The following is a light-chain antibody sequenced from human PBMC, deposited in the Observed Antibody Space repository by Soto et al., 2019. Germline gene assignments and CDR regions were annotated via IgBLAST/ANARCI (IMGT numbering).Light chain of an antibody. CDR3: QQYGKSPGFFT. CDR2: DAS. J-gene: IGKJ3*01. V-gene: IGKV3-20*01. Sequence: IMLKQSPGTLSLSPGERATLSCRASQSVTSTYLAWYQQKPGQAPRLLIYDASSRATGIPDKFIGSGSGSDFTLTISRLEPEDSAVYYCQQYGKSPGFFTFGPGTKVAIK. CDR1: QSVTSTY.